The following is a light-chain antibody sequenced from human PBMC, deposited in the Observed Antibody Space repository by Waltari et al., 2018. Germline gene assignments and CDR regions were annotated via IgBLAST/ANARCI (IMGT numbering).Light chain of an antibody. J-gene: IGLJ1*01. Sequence: QSVLTQPPSASGSPGQSVTLPCTGTTSDVVGNDHVPWYQQPTGKAPKLLLYSNKQRPSGVPDRFSGSKSGTSASLAISGLQSEDEADYYCAAWDDSLNGHFVFGTGTKVTVL. CDR3: AAWDDSLNGHFV. CDR1: TSDVVGNDH. V-gene: IGLV1-44*01. CDR2: SNK.